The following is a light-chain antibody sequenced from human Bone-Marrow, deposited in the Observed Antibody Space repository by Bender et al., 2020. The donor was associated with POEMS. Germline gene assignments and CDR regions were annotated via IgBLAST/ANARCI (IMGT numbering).Light chain of an antibody. V-gene: IGLV3-21*02. J-gene: IGLJ3*02. Sequence: SYILTQPPSVSVAPGQTAKIMCGGDNIGRKSVHWYQQKPGQAPVLVAYGGPDRPSGMSGRLSGSMSAYMDALTVTRVEAGYGADCYCRVWDSSSDHYWVCGGGTRLTVL. CDR3: RVWDSSSDHYWV. CDR1: NIGRKS. CDR2: GGP.